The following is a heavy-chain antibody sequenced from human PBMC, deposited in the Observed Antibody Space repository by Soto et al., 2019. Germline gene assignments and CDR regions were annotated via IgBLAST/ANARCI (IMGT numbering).Heavy chain of an antibody. Sequence: ASVKVSGKASGYTFTSYGMSCVRQSPLQGPEWMGWISGHNGNTKYAQKFQGRVTMTADTSTSTAYMELRSLRYDDTAVYYCAATFYYDSSGSSPYYLDFWGQGTLVTVSS. CDR3: AATFYYDSSGSSPYYLDF. CDR1: GYTFTSYG. D-gene: IGHD3-22*01. V-gene: IGHV1-18*04. J-gene: IGHJ4*02. CDR2: ISGHNGNT.